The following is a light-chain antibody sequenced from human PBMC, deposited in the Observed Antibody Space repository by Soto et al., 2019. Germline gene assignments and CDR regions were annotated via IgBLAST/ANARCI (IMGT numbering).Light chain of an antibody. J-gene: IGKJ5*01. CDR1: QSVSSSY. CDR2: GAS. V-gene: IGKV3-20*01. CDR3: QQYASSPSIT. Sequence: EIVLTQSPGTLSLSPGERATLSCRASQSVSSSYLAWYQQKPGQAPRLLIYGASSRATGITDRFSGSGSGTDFTLTISRLEPEDFAVYYCQQYASSPSITFGQGTRLEIK.